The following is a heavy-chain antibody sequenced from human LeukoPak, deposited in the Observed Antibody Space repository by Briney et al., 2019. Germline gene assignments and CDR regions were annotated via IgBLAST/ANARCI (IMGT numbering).Heavy chain of an antibody. Sequence: GGSLRLSCAASGLSLSGYAMHWVRQAPGKGLEWVAFIRFDGSYKDYADSVKGRFTISRDNSKNKVYLQMNSLRAEDTALYYCAKGANWNFRTADRLDPWGQGTLVTVSS. CDR2: IRFDGSYK. D-gene: IGHD1-1*01. J-gene: IGHJ5*02. CDR3: AKGANWNFRTADRLDP. V-gene: IGHV3-30*02. CDR1: GLSLSGYA.